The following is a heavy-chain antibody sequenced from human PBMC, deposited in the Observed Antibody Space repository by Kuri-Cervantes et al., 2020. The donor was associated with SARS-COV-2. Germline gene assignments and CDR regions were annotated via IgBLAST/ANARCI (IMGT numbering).Heavy chain of an antibody. Sequence: GGSLRLSCAASGFTFSSYAMHWVRQAPGKGLEWVAVISYDGSNKYYADSVKGRFTISRDNSKNTLYLQMNSLRAEDTAVYYCAKDIAGAAAGTGVDYWGQGTLVTVSS. CDR2: ISYDGSNK. CDR3: AKDIAGAAAGTGVDY. CDR1: GFTFSSYA. J-gene: IGHJ4*02. D-gene: IGHD6-13*01. V-gene: IGHV3-30-3*01.